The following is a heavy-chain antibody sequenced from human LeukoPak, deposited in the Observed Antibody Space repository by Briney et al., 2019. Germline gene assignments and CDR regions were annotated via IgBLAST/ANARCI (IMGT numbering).Heavy chain of an antibody. CDR1: GGSISSYY. D-gene: IGHD2-2*01. V-gene: IGHV4-4*07. CDR3: ARDARYCSSTSCSLWFDP. CDR2: IYTSGST. J-gene: IGHJ5*02. Sequence: SETVSLTCTVSGGSISSYYWSWIRQPAGKGLEWIGRIYTSGSTNYNPSLKSRVTMSVDTSKNQFSLKLSSVTAADTAVYYCARDARYCSSTSCSLWFDPWGQGTLVTVSS.